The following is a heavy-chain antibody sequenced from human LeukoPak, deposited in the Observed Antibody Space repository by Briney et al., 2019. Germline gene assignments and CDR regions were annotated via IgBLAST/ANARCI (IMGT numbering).Heavy chain of an antibody. J-gene: IGHJ3*02. Sequence: GGSLRLACAASGFTFRNHEINWVRQAPGKALEWVSYISGRGDRTEYAGSVKGRFSISRDNVKNSVNVLMNNLRAEDTAVYYCARVEATYNNIRGDAFDIWGQGTMVTVSS. CDR1: GFTFRNHE. CDR3: ARVEATYNNIRGDAFDI. V-gene: IGHV3-48*03. CDR2: ISGRGDRT. D-gene: IGHD1-1*01.